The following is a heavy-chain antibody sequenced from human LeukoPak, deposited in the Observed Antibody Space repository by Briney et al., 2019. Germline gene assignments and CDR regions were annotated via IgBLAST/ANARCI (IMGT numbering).Heavy chain of an antibody. V-gene: IGHV3-23*01. D-gene: IGHD6-19*01. J-gene: IGHJ4*02. Sequence: SGGSLRLSCAASGFTFSSYAMSWVRQAPGKGLEWVSAISGSGGSTYYADSVKGRFTISRDNSKNTLYLQMNSLRAEDTAVYYCAKGEQWLGGAPSYFDYWGQGTLVTVSS. CDR2: ISGSGGST. CDR3: AKGEQWLGGAPSYFDY. CDR1: GFTFSSYA.